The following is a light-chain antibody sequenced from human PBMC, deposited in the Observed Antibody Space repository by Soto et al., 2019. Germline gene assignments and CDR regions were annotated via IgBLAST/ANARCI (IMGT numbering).Light chain of an antibody. CDR3: QQRSNWPPSIT. Sequence: EFVLTQSPGTLSLSPGERATLSCRASQILANSFIAWYQQKPGQAPRLLIYGASNRATGIPARFSGSGSGTDFTLTISSLEPEDFAVYYCQQRSNWPPSITFGQGTRLEIK. CDR1: QILANSF. J-gene: IGKJ5*01. V-gene: IGKV3-11*01. CDR2: GAS.